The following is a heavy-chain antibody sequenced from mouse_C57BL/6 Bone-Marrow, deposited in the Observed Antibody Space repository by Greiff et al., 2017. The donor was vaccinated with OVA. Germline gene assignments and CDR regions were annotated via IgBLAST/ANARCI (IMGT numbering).Heavy chain of an antibody. V-gene: IGHV1-42*01. J-gene: IGHJ4*01. Sequence: VQLQQSGPELVKPGASVKISCKASGYSFTGYYMNWVKQSPEKSLEWIGEINPSTGGTTYNQKFKAKATLTVDKSSSTAYMQLKSLTSEDSAVYYCARSGYDYDSDYYAMDYWGQGTSGTVSS. CDR1: GYSFTGYY. CDR2: INPSTGGT. CDR3: ARSGYDYDSDYYAMDY. D-gene: IGHD2-4*01.